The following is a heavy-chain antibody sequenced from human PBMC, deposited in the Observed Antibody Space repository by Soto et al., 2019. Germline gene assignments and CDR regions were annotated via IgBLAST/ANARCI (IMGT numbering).Heavy chain of an antibody. Sequence: QVQLVESGGGVVQPGRSLRLSCAASGFTFSSYGMHWVRQAPGKGLEWVAVISYDGSNKYYADSVKGRFTISRDNSKNTLYLQMNSLRAEDTAVYYCAKGQWEGGTDVWGQGTTVTVSS. CDR1: GFTFSSYG. D-gene: IGHD1-26*01. V-gene: IGHV3-30*18. CDR2: ISYDGSNK. J-gene: IGHJ6*02. CDR3: AKGQWEGGTDV.